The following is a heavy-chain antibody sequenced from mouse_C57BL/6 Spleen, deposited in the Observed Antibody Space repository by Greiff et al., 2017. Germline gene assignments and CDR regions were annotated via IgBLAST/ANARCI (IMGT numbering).Heavy chain of an antibody. CDR1: GYTFTSYW. Sequence: QVQLQQPGAELVKPGASVKLSCKASGYTFTSYWMQWVKQRPGQGLEWIGEIDPSDSYTNYNQKFKGKATLTVDTSSSTAYMQRSSLTSEDSAVYYCANYYGSRSWFAYWGQGTLVTVSA. D-gene: IGHD1-1*01. J-gene: IGHJ3*01. CDR3: ANYYGSRSWFAY. V-gene: IGHV1-50*01. CDR2: IDPSDSYT.